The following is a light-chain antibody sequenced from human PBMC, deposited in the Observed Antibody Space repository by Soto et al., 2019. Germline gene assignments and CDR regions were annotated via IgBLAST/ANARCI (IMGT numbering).Light chain of an antibody. CDR1: QSISSY. Sequence: DIQMTQSPSSLSVSVGDRVTITCRASQSISSYLNWYQQKPGKAPKLLIYAASSLQSGVPSRFSGSGSGTDFTLTIGSRQPEDLAAYYGLQSYLTPRTFGQGTKVEIK. CDR3: LQSYLTPRT. CDR2: AAS. V-gene: IGKV1-39*01. J-gene: IGKJ1*01.